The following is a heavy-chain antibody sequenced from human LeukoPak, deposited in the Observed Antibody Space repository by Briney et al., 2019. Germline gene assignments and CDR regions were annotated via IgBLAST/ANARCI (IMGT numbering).Heavy chain of an antibody. CDR3: PKGSGGARPYYFDY. J-gene: IGHJ4*02. CDR1: GFTFSDYG. D-gene: IGHD6-6*01. Sequence: GGSLRLSCAASGFTFSDYGMHWIRQAPGKGLEWAAMISYDGSNTYYADSVKGRFTISRDTSKNTLYLQMNSLRAEDTAVYYCPKGSGGARPYYFDYWGQGTLVTVSS. V-gene: IGHV3-30*18. CDR2: ISYDGSNT.